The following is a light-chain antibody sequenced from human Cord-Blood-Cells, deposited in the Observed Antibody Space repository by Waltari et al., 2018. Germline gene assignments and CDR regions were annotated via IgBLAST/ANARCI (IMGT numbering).Light chain of an antibody. CDR3: CSYAGSYTYV. CDR2: DGS. Sequence: QSALTQPRSVSGSPGQSVTISCTGTSSDFGGYNYVSWYQQHPGKAPKLMIYDGSKRPSGVPDRFSGSKSGNTASLTISGLQAEDEADYYCCSYAGSYTYVFGTGTKVTVL. J-gene: IGLJ1*01. V-gene: IGLV2-11*01. CDR1: SSDFGGYNY.